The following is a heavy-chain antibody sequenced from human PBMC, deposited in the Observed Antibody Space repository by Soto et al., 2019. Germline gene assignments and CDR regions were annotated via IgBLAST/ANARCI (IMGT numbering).Heavy chain of an antibody. D-gene: IGHD5-12*01. CDR3: RCYDDAFDN. CDR1: GFTFSIYA. Sequence: PGVSLRLSCASSGFTFSIYAMSCVPQAPGKRLHSVSDISYSGRTTDYADPVKARFAISRDNSKTTLYLQMNSLRAEDTAVYYCRCYDDAFDNWGQGTLVT. CDR2: ISYSGRTT. V-gene: IGHV3-23*01. J-gene: IGHJ3*02.